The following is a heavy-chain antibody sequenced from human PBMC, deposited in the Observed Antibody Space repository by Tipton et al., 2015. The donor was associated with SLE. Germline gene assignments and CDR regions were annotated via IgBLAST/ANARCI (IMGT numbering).Heavy chain of an antibody. J-gene: IGHJ4*02. CDR2: IKSKTDGGTT. V-gene: IGHV3-15*01. CDR1: GFTFSNAW. Sequence: SLRLSCAASGFTFSNAWMSWVRQAPGKGLEWVCRIKSKTDGGTTDYAAPVKGRFTISRDDSKNTLYLQMNSLKTEDTAVYYCTTGGSSGLDYWGQGTLVTVSS. D-gene: IGHD6-25*01. CDR3: TTGGSSGLDY.